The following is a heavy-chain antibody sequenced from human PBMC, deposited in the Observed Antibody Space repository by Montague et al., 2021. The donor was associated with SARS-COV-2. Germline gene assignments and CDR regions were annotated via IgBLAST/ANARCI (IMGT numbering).Heavy chain of an antibody. CDR1: GGSISSYY. D-gene: IGHD4/OR15-4a*01. CDR2: LYYSGST. V-gene: IGHV4-59*01. CDR3: ARPPPGCRYFYYLDV. Sequence: SETLSLTCTVSGGSISSYYWSWIRQPPGKGLEWIGYLYYSGSTNYNPSLKSRVTISVDTSKNQFSLRLNSVTAADTAVYYCARPPPGCRYFYYLDVWGKGTTVTVSS. J-gene: IGHJ6*03.